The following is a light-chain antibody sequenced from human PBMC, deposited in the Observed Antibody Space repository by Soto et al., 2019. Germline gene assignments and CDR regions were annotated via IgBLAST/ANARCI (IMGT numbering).Light chain of an antibody. CDR2: DVS. Sequence: QSALTQPRSVSGSLGQSVTISCTGTSSDVGTYNYVSWYQQHPGKAPKVMIYDVSERPSGVPDRFSGSKSGNTAFLTISGLQSEDEADYYCCSYAGSPTKVLGTGTKLTVL. CDR1: SSDVGTYNY. CDR3: CSYAGSPTKV. V-gene: IGLV2-11*01. J-gene: IGLJ1*01.